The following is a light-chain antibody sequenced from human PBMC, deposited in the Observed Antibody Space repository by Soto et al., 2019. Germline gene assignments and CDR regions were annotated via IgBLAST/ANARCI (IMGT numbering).Light chain of an antibody. Sequence: QSVLTRPPSASGTPGQRVTISCSGSSSNIGSNTVNWYQQLPGTAPKLLIYSNNQRPSGVPDRFSGSKSGTSASLAISGLQSEDEDDYYCAAWDDSLNGVVFGGGTKVTVL. V-gene: IGLV1-44*01. CDR1: SSNIGSNT. CDR3: AAWDDSLNGVV. J-gene: IGLJ2*01. CDR2: SNN.